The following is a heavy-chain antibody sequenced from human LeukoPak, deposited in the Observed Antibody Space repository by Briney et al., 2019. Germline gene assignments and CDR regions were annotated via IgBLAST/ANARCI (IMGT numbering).Heavy chain of an antibody. CDR1: GGSISSSSYY. CDR3: AGNHPDAFDI. J-gene: IGHJ3*02. Sequence: PSETLSLTCTVSGGSISSSSYYWGWIRQPPGKGLEWIGSIYYSGSTYYNPSLKSRVTISVDTSKNQLSLKLSSVTAADTAVYYCAGNHPDAFDIWGQGTMVTVSS. D-gene: IGHD1-14*01. V-gene: IGHV4-39*07. CDR2: IYYSGST.